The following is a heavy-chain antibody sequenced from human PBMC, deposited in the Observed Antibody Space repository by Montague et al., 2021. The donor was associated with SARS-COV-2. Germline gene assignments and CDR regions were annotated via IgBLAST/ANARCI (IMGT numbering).Heavy chain of an antibody. Sequence: SETLSLTCTSSYGPLSFYFSRCSQQPPGKTVEWGCLILYYCPATVTPSLKTGAAITLDTSKNQFSLKLSSVSAADTAVYYCARQDAWAYCGDECYRGWFESW. J-gene: IGHJ5*01. CDR2: ILYYCPA. V-gene: IGHV4-59*01. D-gene: IGHD2-21*01. CDR3: ARQDAWAYCGDECYRGWFES. CDR1: YGPLSFYF.